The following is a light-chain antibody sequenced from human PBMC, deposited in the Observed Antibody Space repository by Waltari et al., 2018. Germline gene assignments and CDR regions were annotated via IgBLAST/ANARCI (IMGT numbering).Light chain of an antibody. J-gene: IGLJ1*01. CDR3: ATWDSRLTSYV. V-gene: IGLV1-51*01. CDR2: DNN. CDR1: SSDIGNTY. Sequence: QSVLPQPPSVSAAPGQRVTLSCPGSSSDIGNTYVPWYHQPPGTAPKLPIFDNNKRPSGIPDRFSGSKSGTSATLGITGLQTGDEADYYCATWDSRLTSYVFGTGTRVTVL.